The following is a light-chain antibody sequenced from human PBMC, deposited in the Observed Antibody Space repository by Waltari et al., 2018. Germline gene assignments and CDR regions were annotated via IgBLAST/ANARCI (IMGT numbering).Light chain of an antibody. CDR2: GAS. V-gene: IGKV1-NL1*01. J-gene: IGKJ2*01. CDR3: QQYYFTPYT. CDR1: QGISNS. Sequence: DIQMTQSPSSLSASVGDRVTITCRASQGISNSLAWYQQKPGKAPKILLYGASRLESWVPPRFSGSGSGTDYTLTISSLQPDDFATYYCQQYYFTPYTFGQGTKLDIK.